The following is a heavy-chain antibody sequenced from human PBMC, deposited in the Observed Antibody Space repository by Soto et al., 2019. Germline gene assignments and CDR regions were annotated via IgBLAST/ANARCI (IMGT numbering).Heavy chain of an antibody. CDR2: IYYSGST. J-gene: IGHJ4*02. D-gene: IGHD1-1*01. Sequence: QVQLQESGPGLVKPSETLSLTCTVSGGSISSYYWSWIRQPPGKGLEWIGYIYYSGSTNYNPSLKSRVTISVDTSKNQFSLKLSSVTAADTAVYYCARLGGRTTGDDYWGQGTLVTVSS. CDR3: ARLGGRTTGDDY. CDR1: GGSISSYY. V-gene: IGHV4-59*08.